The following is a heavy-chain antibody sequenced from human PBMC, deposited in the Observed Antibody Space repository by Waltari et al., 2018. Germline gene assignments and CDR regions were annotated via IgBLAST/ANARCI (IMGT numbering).Heavy chain of an antibody. Sequence: QVQLQESGPGLVKPPETLSLTCTVSGGSISNYYCSWIRQPPGKGLEWIGYISYSGITTYSPSLKSRVTITVETSKKQFSLKLNFVTAADTAVYYCARGSEGSYCSGGTCYSYYYMDVWGKGTTVTVSS. CDR1: GGSISNYY. V-gene: IGHV4-59*01. CDR3: ARGSEGSYCSGGTCYSYYYMDV. J-gene: IGHJ6*03. CDR2: ISYSGIT. D-gene: IGHD2-15*01.